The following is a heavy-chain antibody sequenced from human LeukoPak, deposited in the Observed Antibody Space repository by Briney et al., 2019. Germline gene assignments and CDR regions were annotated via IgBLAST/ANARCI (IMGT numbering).Heavy chain of an antibody. Sequence: PSETLSLTCTVSGGSISTYYWSWIRQPPGQGLEWIGSIYYSGSTNYNPSLNSRVTVSVDTYKNQFSLKMTSVTAADTAVYYCARGYSTSSTWFDPWGQGALVTVSS. J-gene: IGHJ5*02. CDR2: IYYSGST. V-gene: IGHV4-59*01. CDR3: ARGYSTSSTWFDP. D-gene: IGHD1-26*01. CDR1: GGSISTYY.